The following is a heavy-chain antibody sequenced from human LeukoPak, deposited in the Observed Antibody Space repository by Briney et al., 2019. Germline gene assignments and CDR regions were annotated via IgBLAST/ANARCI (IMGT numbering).Heavy chain of an antibody. D-gene: IGHD3-3*01. V-gene: IGHV1-8*01. J-gene: IGHJ3*02. CDR1: GYTFTSYD. CDR2: MNPSSGNT. Sequence: VASVKVSCKASGYTFTSYDINWVRRATGQGLEWMGWMNPSSGNTGYAQKFQGRVTMTRNTSISTAYMELSSLRSEDTAVYYCARGGYDFWSGYYAFDIWGQGTMVTVSS. CDR3: ARGGYDFWSGYYAFDI.